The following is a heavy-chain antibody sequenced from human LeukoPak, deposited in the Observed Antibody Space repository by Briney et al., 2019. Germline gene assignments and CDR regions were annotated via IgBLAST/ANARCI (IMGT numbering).Heavy chain of an antibody. Sequence: PGGSLRLSCAASGFTFSSYAMSWVRQAPGKGLEWVSAISGSGGSTYYADSVKGRFTISRDNSKNTLYLQMSSLRAEDTAVYYCAKMGGYYDFWSGYYVDYWGQGTLVTVSS. CDR2: ISGSGGST. CDR1: GFTFSSYA. V-gene: IGHV3-23*01. J-gene: IGHJ4*02. CDR3: AKMGGYYDFWSGYYVDY. D-gene: IGHD3-3*01.